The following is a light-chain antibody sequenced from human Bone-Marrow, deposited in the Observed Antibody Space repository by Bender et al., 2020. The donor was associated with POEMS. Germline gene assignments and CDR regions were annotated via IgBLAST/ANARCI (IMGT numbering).Light chain of an antibody. Sequence: SYALTQQPSVSVAPGQTARIACGGNDIGSKSVHWYRKRPGQAPVLVVSVYNDRPSGIPERFSGSKASNTTTLTISRVEAGDEADYYCQVWESSRDHRENGMFGGGTKLTVL. CDR3: QVWESSRDHRENGM. V-gene: IGLV3-21*02. CDR2: VYN. CDR1: DIGSKS. J-gene: IGLJ3*02.